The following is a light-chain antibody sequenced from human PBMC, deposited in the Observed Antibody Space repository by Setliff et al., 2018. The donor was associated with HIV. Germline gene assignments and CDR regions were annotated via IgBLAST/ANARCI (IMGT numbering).Light chain of an antibody. J-gene: IGKJ1*01. CDR2: WSS. V-gene: IGKV4-1*01. Sequence: DIVMTQSPDSLAVSLGERATINCRSSQSVLYSSNNENFLAWYQQKPGQPPKLLISWSSTRESGVPDRFSGSGSGTHFTLTISSLQAEDVAVYYCQQYYTTPPTFGQGTKVDIK. CDR3: QQYYTTPPT. CDR1: QSVLYSSNNENF.